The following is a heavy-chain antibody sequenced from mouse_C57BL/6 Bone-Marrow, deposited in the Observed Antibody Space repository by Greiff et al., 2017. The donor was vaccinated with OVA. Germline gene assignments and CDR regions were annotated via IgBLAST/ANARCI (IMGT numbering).Heavy chain of an antibody. CDR2: INPNNGGT. J-gene: IGHJ2*01. V-gene: IGHV1-26*01. CDR3: ARGGGSSLYYFDY. CDR1: GYTFTDYC. Sequence: VQLQQSGPELVKPGASVKISCKASGYTFTDYCMNWVKQSHGKSLEWIGDINPNNGGTSYNQKFKGKATLTVDKSSSTAYMELRSLTSEDSAVYYCARGGGSSLYYFDYWGQGTTLTVSS. D-gene: IGHD1-1*01.